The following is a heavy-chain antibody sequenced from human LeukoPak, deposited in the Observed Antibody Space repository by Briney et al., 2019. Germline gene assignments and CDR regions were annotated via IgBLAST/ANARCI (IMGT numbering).Heavy chain of an antibody. CDR3: ARGGSRIAWFDP. CDR1: GYSISSGYY. V-gene: IGHV4-38-2*02. D-gene: IGHD2-15*01. CDR2: IYHSGST. J-gene: IGHJ5*02. Sequence: SETLSLTCTVSGYSISSGYYWGWIRQPPGKGLEWIGSIYHSGSTYYNPSLKSRVTISVDTSKNQISLKLSSVTAADTAVYYCARGGSRIAWFDPWGQGTLVTVSS.